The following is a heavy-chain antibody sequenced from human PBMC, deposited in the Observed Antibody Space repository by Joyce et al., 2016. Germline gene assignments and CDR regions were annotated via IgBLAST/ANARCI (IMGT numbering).Heavy chain of an antibody. D-gene: IGHD3/OR15-3a*01. V-gene: IGHV6-1*01. CDR3: ARDAGFGLDALDI. CDR2: TFYRAKWSN. Sequence: HVQLQQSGPGLAKPSQILSLTCAISGDFVSSNSAAWNWIRQSPSRGLEWLGRTFYRAKWSNDYAGSVRSRISINPDTSKTLFSRHLNSVTPEDTAVYYCARDAGFGLDALDIWGQGTMVTVSS. CDR1: GDFVSSNSAA. J-gene: IGHJ3*02.